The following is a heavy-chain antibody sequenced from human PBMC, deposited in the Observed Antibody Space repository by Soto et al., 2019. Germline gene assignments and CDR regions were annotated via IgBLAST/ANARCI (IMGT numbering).Heavy chain of an antibody. CDR2: LDAEDGET. D-gene: IGHD2-2*01. J-gene: IGHJ4*02. CDR1: GYSLSYLS. V-gene: IGHV1-24*01. CDR3: ATLPRTIERTPAAIWSFDY. Sequence: GXSVKVSCKVSGYSLSYLSIHWVRQAPGKGLEWMGGLDAEDGETIYAQKLQGRGTMTEDTSTDTAYMELSSLTSEDTAMYYCATLPRTIERTPAAIWSFDYWGQGTLVTVSS.